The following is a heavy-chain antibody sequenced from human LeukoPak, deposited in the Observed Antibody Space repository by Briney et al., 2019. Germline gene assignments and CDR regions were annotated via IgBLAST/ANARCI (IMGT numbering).Heavy chain of an antibody. CDR1: GFTFSSYA. CDR3: AKGRESSGWVYYYYMDV. D-gene: IGHD6-19*01. V-gene: IGHV3-23*01. CDR2: ISGSGGST. J-gene: IGHJ6*03. Sequence: GGSLRLSCAASGFTFSSYAMSWVRQAPGKGLEWVSAISGSGGSTYYADSVEGRFTISRDNSKNTLYLQMNSLRAEDTAVYYCAKGRESSGWVYYYYMDVWGKGTTVTVSS.